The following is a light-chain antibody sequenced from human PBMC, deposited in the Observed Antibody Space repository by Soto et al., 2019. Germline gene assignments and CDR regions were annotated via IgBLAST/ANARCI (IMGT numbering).Light chain of an antibody. CDR2: DVS. J-gene: IGLJ2*01. V-gene: IGLV2-14*01. Sequence: QSALTQPASVSGSPGQSITISCTGTSSDVGGYNYVSGYQQHPGKAPKLMIYDVSNRPSGVSNRFSGSKSGNTASLTISGLQAEDEADYYCSSYTISSTRVFGGWTKLTVL. CDR1: SSDVGGYNY. CDR3: SSYTISSTRV.